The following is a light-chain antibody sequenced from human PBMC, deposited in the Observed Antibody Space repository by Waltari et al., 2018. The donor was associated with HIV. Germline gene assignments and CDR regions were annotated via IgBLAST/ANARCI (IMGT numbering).Light chain of an antibody. Sequence: SYVLTQPPSVSAAPGKTAKLNCLGNNIGTKSVHWYQQKPDQAPVLVIYYNADRPSGIPERFSGSNSGNTATLTINRVEAGDEADYYCHVWDTISDHVVFGGGSKLTVL. CDR1: NIGTKS. CDR3: HVWDTISDHVV. V-gene: IGLV3-21*04. CDR2: YNA. J-gene: IGLJ2*01.